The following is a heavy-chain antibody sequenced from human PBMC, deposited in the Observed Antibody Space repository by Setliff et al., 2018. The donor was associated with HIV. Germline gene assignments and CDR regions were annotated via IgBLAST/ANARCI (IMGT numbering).Heavy chain of an antibody. D-gene: IGHD4-4*01. V-gene: IGHV1-18*01. CDR3: TRVGLSAVPFPTVY. CDR2: ISAYDGDT. CDR1: NYTFTNYA. J-gene: IGHJ4*02. Sequence: ASVKVSCKASNYTFTNYAITWVRQAPGQRPEWMGWISAYDGDTKYAQKFHNRLSMTADTSTTTAYMDLRGLTSDDTGVYYCTRVGLSAVPFPTVYWGQGTLVTVSS.